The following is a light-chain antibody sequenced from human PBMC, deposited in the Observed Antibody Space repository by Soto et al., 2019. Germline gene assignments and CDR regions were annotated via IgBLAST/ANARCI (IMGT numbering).Light chain of an antibody. V-gene: IGLV2-14*01. CDR3: SSYTSSSGV. J-gene: IGLJ3*02. CDR2: EVS. Sequence: QSALTQPASVSGSPGQSITISCTGTSSDVGGYNYVSWYQQHPGKAPKHMIYEVSNRPSGVSNRFSGSKSGNTASLTISGLQAEDEADYYCSSYTSSSGVFGGGTKLTVL. CDR1: SSDVGGYNY.